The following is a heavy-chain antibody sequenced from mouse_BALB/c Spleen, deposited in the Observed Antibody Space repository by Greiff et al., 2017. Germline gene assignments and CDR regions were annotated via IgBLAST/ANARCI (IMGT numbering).Heavy chain of an antibody. V-gene: IGHV5-4*02. CDR2: ISDGGSYT. CDR1: GFTFSDYY. J-gene: IGHJ3*01. Sequence: EVMLVESGGGLVKPGGSLKLSCAASGFTFSDYYMYWVRQTPEKRLEWVATISDGGSYTYSPDSVKGRFTISRDNAKNNLYLQMSSLKSEDTAMYYCAREYRYDGAWFAYWGQGTLVTVSA. D-gene: IGHD2-14*01. CDR3: AREYRYDGAWFAY.